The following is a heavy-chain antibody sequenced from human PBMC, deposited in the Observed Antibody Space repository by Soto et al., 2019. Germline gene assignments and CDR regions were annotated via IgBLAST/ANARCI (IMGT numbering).Heavy chain of an antibody. D-gene: IGHD6-19*01. CDR3: ARVAVAGTRVDY. CDR1: GGSISSSNW. CDR2: IYHSGST. V-gene: IGHV4-4*02. Sequence: QVQLQESGPGLVKPSGTLSLTCAVSGGSISSSNWWSWVRQPPGKGLEWIGEIYHSGSTNYNPSLKSRVSXXVXESKNQFSLKLRSVTAADTDVYYCARVAVAGTRVDYWGQGTLVTVSS. J-gene: IGHJ4*02.